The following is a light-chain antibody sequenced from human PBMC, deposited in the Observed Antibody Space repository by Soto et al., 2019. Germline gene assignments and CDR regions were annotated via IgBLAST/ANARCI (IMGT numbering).Light chain of an antibody. Sequence: DIQMTQSPFSLSASVGDRATITCRASQSISNYLDWYQQKPGKAPDLLIYAASTLQSGVPSRFSGSGSGTDFTLTISSLQPEDFATYYCQQTYNVPVTFGGGTKVEIK. CDR2: AAS. CDR1: QSISNY. J-gene: IGKJ4*01. V-gene: IGKV1-39*01. CDR3: QQTYNVPVT.